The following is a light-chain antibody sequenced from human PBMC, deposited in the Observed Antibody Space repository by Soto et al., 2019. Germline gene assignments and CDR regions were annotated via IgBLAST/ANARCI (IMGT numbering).Light chain of an antibody. CDR2: GAS. J-gene: IGKJ1*01. Sequence: EIVLTQSPGTLSLSPGERATLSWRASQSVSNNYLAWYQQKPGQAPRLLIYGASNRDTGIPDRFSGSGSGTGFTLAISGLQPEDFATYFCQQSYNNPWTFGQGTKVDIK. CDR3: QQSYNNPWT. V-gene: IGKV3-20*01. CDR1: QSVSNNY.